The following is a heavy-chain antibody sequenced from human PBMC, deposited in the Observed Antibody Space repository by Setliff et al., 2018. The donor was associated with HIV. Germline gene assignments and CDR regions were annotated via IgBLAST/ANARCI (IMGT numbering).Heavy chain of an antibody. Sequence: PSETLSLTCAVYGGSFSGYYWSWIRQSPGKGLEWIGEINHSGSTKYNPSLKSRVTMSVDTSKNQFSLKLSSVTAADTAVYNCARETPPYYYDSGGYSHFWGPGTLVTVSS. V-gene: IGHV4-34*01. CDR3: ARETPPYYYDSGGYSHF. J-gene: IGHJ4*02. CDR1: GGSFSGYY. CDR2: INHSGST. D-gene: IGHD3-22*01.